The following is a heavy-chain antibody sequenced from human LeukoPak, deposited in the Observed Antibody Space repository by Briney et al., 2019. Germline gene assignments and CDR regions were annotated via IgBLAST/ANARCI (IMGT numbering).Heavy chain of an antibody. D-gene: IGHD3-22*01. CDR3: ARHTMIVVANWFDP. CDR2: MYYSGST. V-gene: IGHV4-30-4*01. Sequence: PSQTLSLTCTVSGGSISSGDYYWSWIRQPPGKGLEWIAYMYYSGSTYYNPSLKSRVTMSVDTSKNQFSLKLSSVTAADTAVYYCARHTMIVVANWFDPWGQGTLVTVSS. J-gene: IGHJ5*02. CDR1: GGSISSGDYY.